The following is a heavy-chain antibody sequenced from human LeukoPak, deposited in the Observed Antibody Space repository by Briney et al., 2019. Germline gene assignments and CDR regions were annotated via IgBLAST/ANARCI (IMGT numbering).Heavy chain of an antibody. Sequence: ASVKVSCKASGYIFTDYHVHWVRQAPGQGLEWVGWINPNSGVTNYAQNFQGRVIMTRDTSVSTAYMELSRLTSDDTAVYYCARDLQGNVEVPAAILGDWGQGGLVTVSS. CDR3: ARDLQGNVEVPAAILGD. V-gene: IGHV1-2*02. D-gene: IGHD2-2*01. J-gene: IGHJ4*02. CDR1: GYIFTDYH. CDR2: INPNSGVT.